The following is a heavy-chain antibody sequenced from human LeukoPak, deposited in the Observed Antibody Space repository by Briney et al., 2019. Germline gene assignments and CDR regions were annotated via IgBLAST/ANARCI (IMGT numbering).Heavy chain of an antibody. V-gene: IGHV4-34*01. J-gene: IGHJ4*02. D-gene: IGHD2-21*01. CDR2: ISNTEGT. CDR1: GVCINEYY. CDR3: ARIRCGHSGFLCYNR. Sequence: PSETLSLTCAAFGVCINEYYWGWIRQSPGKGLEWVGEISNTEGTRNNRCLGSRVTMSVSTSEDQLSSRWIFLTASNTAIYSFARIRCGHSGFLCYNRWGLGTLVTVSS.